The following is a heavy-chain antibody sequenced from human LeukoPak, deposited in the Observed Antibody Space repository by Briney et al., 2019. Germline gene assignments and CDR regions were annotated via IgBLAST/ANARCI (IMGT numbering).Heavy chain of an antibody. Sequence: GGSLRLSCAASGFTFSSYWMSWVRQAPGKGLEWVANINLDGSEKYYVDSVKGRFTISRDNAKNSLYLQMNNLRAEDTAVYYCAKDNYGDYLSSWYFDLWGRGTLVTVSS. CDR2: INLDGSEK. CDR3: AKDNYGDYLSSWYFDL. J-gene: IGHJ2*01. CDR1: GFTFSSYW. V-gene: IGHV3-7*05. D-gene: IGHD4-17*01.